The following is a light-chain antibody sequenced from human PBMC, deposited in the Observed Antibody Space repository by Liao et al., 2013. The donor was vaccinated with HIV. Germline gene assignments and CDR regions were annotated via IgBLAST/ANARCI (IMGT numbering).Light chain of an antibody. J-gene: IGLJ1*01. Sequence: SYELTQPPSVSVAPGQTARITCGGNNIGSKSVHWYQQKPGQAPVLVIYYDSDRPSGIPARFSGSNSENTATLAITGVEAGDEADYYCQVWDMSSDHYVFGTGTKVTVL. CDR2: YDS. CDR1: NIGSKS. V-gene: IGLV3-21*01. CDR3: QVWDMSSDHYV.